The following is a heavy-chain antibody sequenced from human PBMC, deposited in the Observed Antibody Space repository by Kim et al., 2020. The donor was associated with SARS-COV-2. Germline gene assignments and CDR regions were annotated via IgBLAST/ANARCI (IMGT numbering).Heavy chain of an antibody. CDR3: ASSPLWFGELLPYYYYMDV. J-gene: IGHJ6*03. Sequence: ASVKVSCKASGYTFTSYGISWVRQAPGQGLEWMGWISAYNGNTNYAQKLQGRVTMTTDTSTSTAYMELRSLRSDDTAVYYCASSPLWFGELLPYYYYMDVWGKGTTVTVSS. CDR1: GYTFTSYG. CDR2: ISAYNGNT. V-gene: IGHV1-18*01. D-gene: IGHD3-10*01.